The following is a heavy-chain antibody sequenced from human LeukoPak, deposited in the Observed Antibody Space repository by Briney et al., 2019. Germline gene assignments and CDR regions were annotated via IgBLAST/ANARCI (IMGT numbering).Heavy chain of an antibody. J-gene: IGHJ3*02. CDR1: GFTFRSYS. CDR3: ARGRSITLLRGVAMSDGFDI. CDR2: ISISSSYI. Sequence: TGGSLRLSCAASGFTFRSYSMNCVRQAPGKGLEWVSSISISSSYIYYADSVKGRFTISRDNAKNSLYLQVNGLRAEDTAVYYCARGRSITLLRGVAMSDGFDIWGQGAMVTVSS. D-gene: IGHD3-10*01. V-gene: IGHV3-21*01.